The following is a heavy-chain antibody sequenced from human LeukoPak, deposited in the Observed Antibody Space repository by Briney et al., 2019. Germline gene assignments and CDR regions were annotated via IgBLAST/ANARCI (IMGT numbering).Heavy chain of an antibody. J-gene: IGHJ3*01. D-gene: IGHD4-17*01. CDR3: ARERGDYRAFDV. CDR1: GYSFSTYG. V-gene: IGHV3-33*01. Sequence: GGSLRLSCVGSGYSFSTYGMHWVRQAPGKGLDWVAVIWHDGSKKYYADSVKGRFTISRDDSKNTLYLQMNSLRAEDTAVYYCARERGDYRAFDVWGQGTMVTVSS. CDR2: IWHDGSKK.